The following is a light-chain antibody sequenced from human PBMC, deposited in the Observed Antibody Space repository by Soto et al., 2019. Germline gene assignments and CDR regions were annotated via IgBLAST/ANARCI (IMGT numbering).Light chain of an antibody. CDR2: DVS. CDR3: SSYTGSSTPYV. Sequence: QSALTQPASVSGSPGQTITISCTGTSSDVGGYNYVSWYQQHPGKAPKLMIYDVSNRPSGVSNRFSGSKSGNTASLTISGLQADDEADYCCSSYTGSSTPYVFGTGTKLTVL. V-gene: IGLV2-14*03. CDR1: SSDVGGYNY. J-gene: IGLJ1*01.